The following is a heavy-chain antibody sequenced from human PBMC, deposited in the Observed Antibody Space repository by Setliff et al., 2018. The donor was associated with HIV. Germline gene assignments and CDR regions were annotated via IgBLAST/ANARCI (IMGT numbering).Heavy chain of an antibody. Sequence: PSETLSLTCTVPGGSINRSNYYWGWIRQPPGKGLEWSGTISYTGSTYYDPSLKSRVTISLDASKNQFSLKLSSVTAPDTAIYYCSRQTWEYYDTLTGYYRSPKNFDSWGQGTLVTVSS. CDR1: GGSINRSNYY. CDR2: ISYTGST. CDR3: SRQTWEYYDTLTGYYRSPKNFDS. J-gene: IGHJ4*02. V-gene: IGHV4-39*01. D-gene: IGHD3-9*01.